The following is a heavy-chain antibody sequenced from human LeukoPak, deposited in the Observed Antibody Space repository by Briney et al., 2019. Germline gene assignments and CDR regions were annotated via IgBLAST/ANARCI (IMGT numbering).Heavy chain of an antibody. D-gene: IGHD4-23*01. J-gene: IGHJ5*02. CDR2: VGHSGLT. CDR3: ARDGGPNNYWYDP. V-gene: IGHV4-34*01. CDR1: GGSFSGYY. Sequence: SETLSLTCALYGGSFSGYYGLWVRQAPRKGLEWLGEVGHSGLTNYKPSLKSRLTISLDMSKNQFSLRLTSVTAADTAVYYCARDGGPNNYWYDPWGQGTLVTVSS.